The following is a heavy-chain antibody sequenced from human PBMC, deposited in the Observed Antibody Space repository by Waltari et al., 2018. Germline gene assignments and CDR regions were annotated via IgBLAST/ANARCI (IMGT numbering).Heavy chain of an antibody. CDR1: GGSISSYY. Sequence: QVQLQESGPGLVKPSETLSLTCTVSGGSISSYYWRWIRQPPGKGLEWIGYIYYSGSTNYNPSLKSRVTISVDTSKNQFSLKLSSVTAADTAVYYCARVLATRGRNAFDIWGQGTMVTVSS. CDR3: ARVLATRGRNAFDI. CDR2: IYYSGST. D-gene: IGHD1-26*01. J-gene: IGHJ3*02. V-gene: IGHV4-59*01.